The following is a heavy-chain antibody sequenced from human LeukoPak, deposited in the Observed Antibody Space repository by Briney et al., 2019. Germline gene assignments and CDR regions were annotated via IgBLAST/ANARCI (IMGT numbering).Heavy chain of an antibody. CDR1: GGSISSYY. CDR2: IYYSGST. Sequence: SETLSLTCTVSGGSISSYYWSWIRQPPGKGLEWIGYIYYSGSTNYNPSLKSRVTISVDTSKNQFSLKLSSVTAADTAVYYCARGSGSYYVIWFDPWGQGTLVTVSS. V-gene: IGHV4-59*01. CDR3: ARGSGSYYVIWFDP. J-gene: IGHJ5*02. D-gene: IGHD1-26*01.